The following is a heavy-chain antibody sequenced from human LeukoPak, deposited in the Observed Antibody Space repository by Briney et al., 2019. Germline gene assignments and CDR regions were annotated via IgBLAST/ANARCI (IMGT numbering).Heavy chain of an antibody. V-gene: IGHV4-59*11. Sequence: PSETLSLTCTVSAGSITTHYWTWIRQSPGKGLEWIGYIYDSATTNFSPSLRSRVTLSIDKSKNQFSLKLRSVTAADTAVYYCARVGSAIFSYFDLWGRGTLVTVSS. CDR2: IYDSATT. CDR1: AGSITTHY. D-gene: IGHD3-3*01. CDR3: ARVGSAIFSYFDL. J-gene: IGHJ2*01.